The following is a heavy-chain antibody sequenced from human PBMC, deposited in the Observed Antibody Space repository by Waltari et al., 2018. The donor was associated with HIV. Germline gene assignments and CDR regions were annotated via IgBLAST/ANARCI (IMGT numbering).Heavy chain of an antibody. D-gene: IGHD3-10*01. Sequence: EVQLVESGGGLVQPGGSLRLSCVASGFTFRSFWMHWVRRAPGKGLVGVSRIKTDGGSTDDAGSVKGRFTISRDNAKNTLYLQMNTLRADDMAVYYCVRGSSSWIGVDHWGQGTLVTVSS. V-gene: IGHV3-74*01. J-gene: IGHJ4*02. CDR1: GFTFRSFW. CDR3: VRGSSSWIGVDH. CDR2: IKTDGGST.